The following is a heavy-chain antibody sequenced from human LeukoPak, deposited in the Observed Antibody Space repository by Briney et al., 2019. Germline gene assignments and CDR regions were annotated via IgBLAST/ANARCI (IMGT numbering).Heavy chain of an antibody. V-gene: IGHV1-69*05. Sequence: SVKVSCKASGGTFSSYAISWVRQAPGQGLEWMGGIIPIFGTANYAQKFQGRVTITTDESTSTAYMELSSLRSEDTAVYYCARVEYYFGSGRGSHYYYYRAVWGKGTTVTVPS. CDR1: GGTFSSYA. J-gene: IGHJ6*03. CDR2: IIPIFGTA. D-gene: IGHD3-10*01. CDR3: ARVEYYFGSGRGSHYYYYRAV.